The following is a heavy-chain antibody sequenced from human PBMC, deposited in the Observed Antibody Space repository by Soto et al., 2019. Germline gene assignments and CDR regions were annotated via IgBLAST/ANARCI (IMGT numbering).Heavy chain of an antibody. Sequence: EVQLLESGGGLVQPGGSLRLSCGVSGFTFNDFEMNWVRQAPGKGLEWLAYIDGSGTTKKYADSVRGRFTISRDNPNNSLFRKISSLSAADTAIYYCARGFGRFNYWGQGTLVSVSS. CDR3: ARGFGRFNY. D-gene: IGHD3-10*01. V-gene: IGHV3-48*03. CDR1: GFTFNDFE. CDR2: IDGSGTTK. J-gene: IGHJ4*02.